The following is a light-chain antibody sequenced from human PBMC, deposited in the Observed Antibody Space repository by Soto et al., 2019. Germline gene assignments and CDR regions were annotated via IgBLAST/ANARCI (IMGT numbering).Light chain of an antibody. J-gene: IGKJ5*01. CDR1: QSVSSW. Sequence: DIQMTQSPSTLSASVGDRVIITCRASQSVSSWLAWYQHKPGKAPKLLIYKASRLDSGVPSRFSGSGSGTEFTLTINSLQPDDFATYYCQQHSSYPVTFGQGTRLEIK. CDR2: KAS. CDR3: QQHSSYPVT. V-gene: IGKV1-5*03.